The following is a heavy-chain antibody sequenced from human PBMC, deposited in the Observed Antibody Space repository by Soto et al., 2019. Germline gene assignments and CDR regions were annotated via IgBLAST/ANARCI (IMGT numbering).Heavy chain of an antibody. CDR3: ARASPVVTDV. D-gene: IGHD5-18*01. V-gene: IGHV4-30-4*01. J-gene: IGHJ6*02. CDR2: IYYSGST. CDR1: GGSISSGDYY. Sequence: QVQLQESGPGLVKPSQTLFLTCTVSGGSISSGDYYWSWIRQPPGKGLEWIGYIYYSGSTYYNPSFKSRVTMSVDTSKHQCSLKLGSVTAAGAAVYYCARASPVVTDVWGQGTTVTVSS.